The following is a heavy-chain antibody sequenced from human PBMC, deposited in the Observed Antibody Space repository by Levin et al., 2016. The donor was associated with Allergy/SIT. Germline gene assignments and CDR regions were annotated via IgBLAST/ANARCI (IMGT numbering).Heavy chain of an antibody. Sequence: SETLSLTCAVYGGSFSGYYWNWIRQPPGKGPEWIGEINHSGSTNYNPSLQSRVTISIDTSKNQFSLKVSSVTAADTAVYYCASWGKYNSGWHTRGMDVWGQGTTGHRLL. J-gene: IGHJ6*02. CDR3: ASWGKYNSGWHTRGMDV. CDR1: GGSFSGYY. D-gene: IGHD6-19*01. CDR2: INHSGST. V-gene: IGHV4-34*01.